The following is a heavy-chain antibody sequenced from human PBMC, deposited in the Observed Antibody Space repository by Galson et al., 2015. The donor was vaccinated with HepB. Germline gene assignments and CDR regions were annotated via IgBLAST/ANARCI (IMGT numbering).Heavy chain of an antibody. CDR2: ISAYNGNT. CDR1: GYTFTSYG. J-gene: IGHJ4*02. D-gene: IGHD4-17*01. V-gene: IGHV1-18*04. Sequence: SVKVSCKASGYTFTSYGISWVRQAPGQGLEWMGWISAYNGNTNYAQKLQGRVTMTTDTSTSTVYLQWSSLKASDTAMYYCARYGGGYDWDLMTTVTTAPGFDYWGQGTLVTVSS. CDR3: ARYGGGYDWDLMTTVTTAPGFDY.